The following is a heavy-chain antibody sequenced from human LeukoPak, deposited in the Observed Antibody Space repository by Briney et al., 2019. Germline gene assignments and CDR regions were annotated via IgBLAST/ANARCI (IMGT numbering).Heavy chain of an antibody. CDR2: ISYDGSNK. V-gene: IGHV3-30*04. D-gene: IGHD3-22*01. CDR1: GFTFSSYA. J-gene: IGHJ4*02. CDR3: TTGVGYYYDSGTFG. Sequence: PGGSLRLSCAASGFTFSSYAMHWVRQAPGKGLEWVALISYDGSNKYYADSVKGRFTISRDNSKNTLYLQMSSLKTEDTAVYYCTTGVGYYYDSGTFGWGQGTLVTVSS.